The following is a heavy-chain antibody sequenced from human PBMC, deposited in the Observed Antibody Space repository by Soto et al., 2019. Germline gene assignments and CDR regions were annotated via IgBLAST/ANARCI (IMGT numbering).Heavy chain of an antibody. Sequence: PSGTLSLTCTVSGGSISSYYWSWIRQPPGKGLEWIGYIYYSGSTNYNPSLKSRVTISVDTSKNQFSLKLSSVTAADTAVYYCARRRYYGSGRSLPYYYMDAWGKGTTVTVSS. D-gene: IGHD3-10*01. V-gene: IGHV4-59*08. CDR3: ARRRYYGSGRSLPYYYMDA. J-gene: IGHJ6*03. CDR1: GGSISSYY. CDR2: IYYSGST.